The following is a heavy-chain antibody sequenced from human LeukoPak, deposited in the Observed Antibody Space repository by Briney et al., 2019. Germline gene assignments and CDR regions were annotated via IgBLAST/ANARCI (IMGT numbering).Heavy chain of an antibody. CDR1: GGSISSYY. CDR3: ASCRDGYNHYFDY. Sequence: PSETLSLTCTVSGGSISSYYWSWIRQPPGKGLDWIGYIYYSGSTNYNPSLKSRVTISVDTSKNQFSLKLSSVTAADTAVYYCASCRDGYNHYFDYWGQGTLVTVSS. J-gene: IGHJ4*02. D-gene: IGHD5-24*01. V-gene: IGHV4-59*01. CDR2: IYYSGST.